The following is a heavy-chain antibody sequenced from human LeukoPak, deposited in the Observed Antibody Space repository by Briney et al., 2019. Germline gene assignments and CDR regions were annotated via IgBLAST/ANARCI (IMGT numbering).Heavy chain of an antibody. J-gene: IGHJ4*02. Sequence: ASVKVSCKASGGTFSSYAISWVRQAPGQGLEWMGGIIPIFGTANYAQKFQGRVTITADKSTSTAYMELSSLRSEDTAVYYYARLGYGTDAGDDFDYWGQGTLVTVSS. V-gene: IGHV1-69*06. CDR1: GGTFSSYA. CDR3: ARLGYGTDAGDDFDY. CDR2: IIPIFGTA. D-gene: IGHD4-17*01.